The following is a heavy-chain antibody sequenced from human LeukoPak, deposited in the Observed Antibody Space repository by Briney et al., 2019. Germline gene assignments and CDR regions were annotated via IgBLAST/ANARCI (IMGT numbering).Heavy chain of an antibody. D-gene: IGHD3-10*01. Sequence: ASVKVSCKASGYTFTGYYMHWVRQAPGQGLEWMGWINTNSGGTNYAQKFQGRVTMTRDTSISTAYMELSRLRSDDTAVYYCARGNYGFGTRGHWFDPWGQGTLVTVSS. J-gene: IGHJ5*02. V-gene: IGHV1-2*02. CDR3: ARGNYGFGTRGHWFDP. CDR1: GYTFTGYY. CDR2: INTNSGGT.